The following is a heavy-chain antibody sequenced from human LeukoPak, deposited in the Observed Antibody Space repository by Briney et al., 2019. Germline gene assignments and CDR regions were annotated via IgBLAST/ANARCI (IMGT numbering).Heavy chain of an antibody. CDR1: GFTFSSYS. CDR2: ISSSSSYI. J-gene: IGHJ4*02. CDR3: ARVVLEWELRSSDY. D-gene: IGHD1-26*01. Sequence: QAGGSLRLSCTASGFTFSSYSMNWVRQAPGKGLEWVSSISSSSSYICYADSVKGRFTISRDNAKNSLYLQMNSLRAEDTAVYYCARVVLEWELRSSDYWGQGTLVTVSS. V-gene: IGHV3-21*01.